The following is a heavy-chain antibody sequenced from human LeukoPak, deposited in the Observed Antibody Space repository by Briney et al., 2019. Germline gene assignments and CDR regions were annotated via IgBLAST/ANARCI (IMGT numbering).Heavy chain of an antibody. Sequence: PSETLSLTCAVYGGSFSGYYWSWIRQPPGKGLEWIGEINHSGSTNYNPSLKSRVTISVDTSKNQFSLKLSSVTAADTAVYYCARTPFTQWLLLFDYWGQGTLVTVSS. CDR3: ARTPFTQWLLLFDY. CDR1: GGSFSGYY. J-gene: IGHJ4*02. D-gene: IGHD6-19*01. V-gene: IGHV4-34*01. CDR2: INHSGST.